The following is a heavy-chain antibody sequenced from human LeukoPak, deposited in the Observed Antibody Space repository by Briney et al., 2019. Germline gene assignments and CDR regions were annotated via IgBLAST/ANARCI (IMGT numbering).Heavy chain of an antibody. CDR3: ATYFYGEYGSYYFNY. J-gene: IGHJ4*02. Sequence: SETLSLTCAVSGAFITNSHWWSWARQPPGKGLEWIGEIYHSGTTNYNPSLKSRVTMSVDKSKNQFSLKLSSVTAADTAVYYCATYFYGEYGSYYFNYWGQGTLVTVSS. CDR2: IYHSGTT. V-gene: IGHV4-4*02. CDR1: GAFITNSHW. D-gene: IGHD4-17*01.